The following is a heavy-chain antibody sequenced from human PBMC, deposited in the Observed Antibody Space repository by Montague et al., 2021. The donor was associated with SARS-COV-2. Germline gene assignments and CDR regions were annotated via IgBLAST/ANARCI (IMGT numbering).Heavy chain of an antibody. J-gene: IGHJ4*02. D-gene: IGHD2/OR15-2a*01. Sequence: SETLSLTCTVSSGSLSNYSWSWIRQSPDKGLEWIGYMYETGNMIYNPSLRSRVSISADTSKSQFSLRLTSATAADSARYYCARNMAYWGQGVLVTV. CDR3: ARNMAY. CDR1: SGSLSNYS. V-gene: IGHV4-4*09. CDR2: MYETGNM.